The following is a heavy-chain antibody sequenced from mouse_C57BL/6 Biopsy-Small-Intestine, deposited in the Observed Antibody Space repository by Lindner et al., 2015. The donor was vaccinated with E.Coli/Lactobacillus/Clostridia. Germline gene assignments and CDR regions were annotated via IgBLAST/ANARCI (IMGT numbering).Heavy chain of an antibody. D-gene: IGHD1-1*01. J-gene: IGHJ2*01. Sequence: VQLQESGAELARPGASVKLSCKASGYTLTSYGISWVKQRTGQGLEWIGEIYPRSGNTYYNEKFKGKATLTADKSSSTAYMELRSLTSEDSAVYFCARSSTTVVATNFDYWGQGTTLTVSS. CDR2: IYPRSGNT. V-gene: IGHV1-81*01. CDR1: GYTLTSYG. CDR3: ARSSTTVVATNFDY.